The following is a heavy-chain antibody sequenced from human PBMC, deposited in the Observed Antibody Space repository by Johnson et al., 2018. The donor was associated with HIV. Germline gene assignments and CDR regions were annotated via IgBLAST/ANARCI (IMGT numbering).Heavy chain of an antibody. J-gene: IGHJ3*02. CDR2: INWNGGST. V-gene: IGHV3-20*04. Sequence: EVQLVESGGGVVQPGGSLRLSCAASGFTFSSYGMHWVRQVLGKGLEWVSGINWNGGSTGYGDSVKGRFTISRDNAKNSLYLQMNSLRAEDTAVYYCARDQGGQWLAYDAFYIWGQGTMVTVSS. D-gene: IGHD6-19*01. CDR1: GFTFSSYG. CDR3: ARDQGGQWLAYDAFYI.